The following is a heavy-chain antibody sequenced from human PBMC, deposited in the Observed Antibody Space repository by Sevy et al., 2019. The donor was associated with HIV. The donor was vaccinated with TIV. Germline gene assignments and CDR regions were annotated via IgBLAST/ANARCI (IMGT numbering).Heavy chain of an antibody. V-gene: IGHV3-23*01. CDR3: AEGGGGHYDPDEIAYYFYYYNMDV. CDR1: GFSFDSYG. D-gene: IGHD3-22*01. J-gene: IGHJ6*03. CDR2: ISGSGTRT. Sequence: GGSLRLSCAVSGFSFDSYGMTWVRQAPGKGLEWVSAISGSGTRTYYADSVKGRFIISRDNSKNTLDLQMNSLRAEDTAIYCGAEGGGGHYDPDEIAYYFYYYNMDVWGKGTTVTVSS.